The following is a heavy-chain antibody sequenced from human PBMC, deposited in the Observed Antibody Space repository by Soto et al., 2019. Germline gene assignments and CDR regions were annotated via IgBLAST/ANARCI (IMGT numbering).Heavy chain of an antibody. D-gene: IGHD1-20*01. CDR1: GFTFSSYS. V-gene: IGHV3-21*01. CDR2: ISGSTTHI. CDR3: ARVVTGTAASFVY. Sequence: GSLRLSCAASGFTFSSYSMNWVRQAPGKGLEWVSSISGSTTHIYYAHSVRGRFTISRDNAKNSLYLQMNSLRAEDTAVYYCARVVTGTAASFVYWGRGTLVTVSS. J-gene: IGHJ4*02.